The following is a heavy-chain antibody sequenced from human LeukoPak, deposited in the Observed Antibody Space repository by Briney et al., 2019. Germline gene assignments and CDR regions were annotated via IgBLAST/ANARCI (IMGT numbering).Heavy chain of an antibody. CDR1: GYTFTGYY. CDR2: INPNSGDT. CDR3: ARDSALGYSGYDLAW. V-gene: IGHV1-2*02. D-gene: IGHD5-12*01. Sequence: ASVKVSCKASGYTFTGYYMSWVRQAPGQGLEWMGWINPNSGDTNYAQKFQGRVTMTRDTSIRTAYMELRRLAFDDPAVHYCARDSALGYSGYDLAWWGQGTLVTVSS. J-gene: IGHJ4*02.